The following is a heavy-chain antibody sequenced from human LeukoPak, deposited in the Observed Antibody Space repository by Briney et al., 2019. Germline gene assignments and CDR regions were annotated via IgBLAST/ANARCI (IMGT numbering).Heavy chain of an antibody. V-gene: IGHV3-30*18. CDR3: AKDRDGAFDI. CDR2: ISYDGSNK. CDR1: GFTVSSYG. Sequence: PGGSLRLSCAASGFTVSSYGMHWVRQAPGKGLEWVAVISYDGSNKYYADSVKGRFTISRDNSKNTLYLQMNSLRAEDTAVYYCAKDRDGAFDIWGQATMVTVSS. J-gene: IGHJ3*02. D-gene: IGHD3-10*01.